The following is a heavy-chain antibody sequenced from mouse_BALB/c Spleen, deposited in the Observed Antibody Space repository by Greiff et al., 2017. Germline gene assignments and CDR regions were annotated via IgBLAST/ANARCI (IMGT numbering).Heavy chain of an antibody. J-gene: IGHJ2*01. D-gene: IGHD2-1*01. CDR3: ARIYGNYVLFDY. Sequence: QVQLQQSGPELVKPGASVKMSCKASGYTFTSYYIHWVKQRPGQGLEWIGWIYPGDGSTKYNEKFKGKTTLTADKSSSTAYMLLSSLTSEDSAIYFCARIYGNYVLFDYWGQGTTLTVSS. CDR1: GYTFTSYY. CDR2: IYPGDGST. V-gene: IGHV1S56*01.